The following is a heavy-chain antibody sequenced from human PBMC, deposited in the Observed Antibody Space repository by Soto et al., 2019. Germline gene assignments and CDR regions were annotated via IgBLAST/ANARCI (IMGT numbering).Heavy chain of an antibody. CDR2: IYYSGST. Sequence: QVQLQESGPGLVKPSQTLSLTCTLSGGSISSGGYYWSWIRQHPGKGLEWIGHIYYSGSTYYNPSLKSRVTMSLDTSKNHFSLKLSSVTAADTAVYYCARIYYYDSSGWDIWVDPWGQGTQVTVSS. J-gene: IGHJ5*02. D-gene: IGHD3-22*01. CDR1: GGSISSGGYY. CDR3: ARIYYYDSSGWDIWVDP. V-gene: IGHV4-31*03.